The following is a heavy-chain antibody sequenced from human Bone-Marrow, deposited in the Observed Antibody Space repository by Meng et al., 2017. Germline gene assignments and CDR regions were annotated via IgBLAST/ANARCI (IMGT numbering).Heavy chain of an antibody. J-gene: IGHJ4*02. Sequence: QVQLGVSGGGVVQPGRSLGLSCAVSGFTFSSYAMHRVRQAPGKGLEWVAVISYDGSNKYYADSVKGRFTISRDNSKNTLYLQMNSLRAEDTAVYYCARVHFDYWGQGTLVTVSS. CDR1: GFTFSSYA. V-gene: IGHV3-30*01. CDR3: ARVHFDY. CDR2: ISYDGSNK.